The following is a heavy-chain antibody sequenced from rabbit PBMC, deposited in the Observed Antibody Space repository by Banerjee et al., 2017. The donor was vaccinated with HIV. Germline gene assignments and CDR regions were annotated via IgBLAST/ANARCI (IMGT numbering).Heavy chain of an antibody. J-gene: IGHJ4*01. D-gene: IGHD6-1*01. CDR3: ARGNYYAYGYTGYAQNYFNL. Sequence: QEQLVESGGGLVKPEGSLKLSCTASGFSFSNKAVMCWVRQAPGKGLEWIACISTSSGGTAYASWAKGRFTISKTSSTTVTLRMTSLTAADTATYFCARGNYYAYGYTGYAQNYFNLWGPGTLVTVS. CDR2: ISTSSGGT. CDR1: GFSFSNKAV. V-gene: IGHV1S45*01.